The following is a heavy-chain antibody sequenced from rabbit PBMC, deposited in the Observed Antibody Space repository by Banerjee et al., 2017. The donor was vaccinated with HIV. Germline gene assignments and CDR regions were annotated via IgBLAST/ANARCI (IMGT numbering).Heavy chain of an antibody. D-gene: IGHD1-1*01. Sequence: QSLEESGGGLVKPEGSLTLTCTASGFSFSSNYYMCWVRQAPGKGLEWIACIDAGSSGNTWYASWAKGRLTISKTPSTTVTLQMTSLTAADTATYFCARDDSSSSLHFNLWGPGTLVTVS. V-gene: IGHV1S40*01. CDR3: ARDDSSSSLHFNL. CDR1: GFSFSSNYY. CDR2: IDAGSSGNT. J-gene: IGHJ4*01.